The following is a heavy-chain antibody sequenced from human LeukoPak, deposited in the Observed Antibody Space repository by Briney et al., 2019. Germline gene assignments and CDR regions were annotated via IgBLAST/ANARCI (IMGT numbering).Heavy chain of an antibody. CDR1: GSTFSDYY. V-gene: IGHV3-11*06. CDR2: ISSSSSYT. D-gene: IGHD2-2*01. CDR3: ARVPIVVVPAAQTYYFDY. Sequence: GGSLRLSCAASGSTFSDYYMSWIRQAPGKGLEWVSYISSSSSYTNYADSVKGRFTISRDNAKNSLYLQMNSLRAEDTAVYYCARVPIVVVPAAQTYYFDYWGQGTLVTVSS. J-gene: IGHJ4*02.